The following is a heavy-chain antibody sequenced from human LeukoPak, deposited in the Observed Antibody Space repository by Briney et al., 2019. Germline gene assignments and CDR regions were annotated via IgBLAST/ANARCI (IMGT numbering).Heavy chain of an antibody. V-gene: IGHV3-23*01. D-gene: IGHD2-21*02. CDR2: ISGSGGST. CDR3: AKALTPRTYCGGDCYGPFDY. Sequence: PGGSLRLSCAASGFTFSSYAMSWVRQAPGKGLGWVSAISGSGGSTYYADSVKGRFTIFRDNSKNTLYLQMTSLRAEDTAVYYCAKALTPRTYCGGDCYGPFDYWGQGTLVTVSS. J-gene: IGHJ4*02. CDR1: GFTFSSYA.